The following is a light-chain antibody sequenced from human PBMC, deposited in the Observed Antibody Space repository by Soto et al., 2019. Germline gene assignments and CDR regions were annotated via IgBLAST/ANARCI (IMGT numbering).Light chain of an antibody. CDR1: QSVSTN. J-gene: IGKJ4*01. Sequence: EIAMTQSPATLSVSPGQRATLSCRASQSVSTNLAWYQQKPGQAPRLLIYGASTRATGIPARFSGSGFGTEFTLTISSLQSEDFAVYYCQQYNSWPLTFGGGTKVDI. CDR2: GAS. CDR3: QQYNSWPLT. V-gene: IGKV3-15*01.